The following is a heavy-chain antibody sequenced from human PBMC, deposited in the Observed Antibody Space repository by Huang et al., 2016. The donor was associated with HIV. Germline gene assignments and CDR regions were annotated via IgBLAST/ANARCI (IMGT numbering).Heavy chain of an antibody. D-gene: IGHD2-21*01. CDR3: ARPKMIDGTPDSSWNYFDS. V-gene: IGHV4-34*02. CDR2: SNHRVKS. J-gene: IGHJ4*02. CDR1: GGFFNNYY. Sequence: QVQLQQWGTGLLKPSETLSLKCAVYGGFFNNYYWSWIRQSPGKGPAWIGESNHRVKSPNKPSLRSRITMSIDTFKSEFYLNLTSVTTADTGVYYCARPKMIDGTPDSSWNYFDSWGQGTLVIVSS.